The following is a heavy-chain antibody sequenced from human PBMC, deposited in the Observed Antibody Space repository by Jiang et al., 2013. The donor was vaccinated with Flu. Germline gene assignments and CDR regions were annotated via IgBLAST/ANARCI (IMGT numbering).Heavy chain of an antibody. Sequence: SGAEVKKPGASVKVSCKASGYTFTSYAMHWVRQAPGQRLEWMGWINAGNGNTKXSQKFQGRVTITRDTSASTAYMELSSLRSEDTAVYYCARLGPYGDRRTYNWFDPWGQGTLVTVS. CDR1: GYTFTSYA. V-gene: IGHV1-3*01. CDR2: INAGNGNT. CDR3: ARLGPYGDRRTYNWFDP. J-gene: IGHJ5*02. D-gene: IGHD4-17*01.